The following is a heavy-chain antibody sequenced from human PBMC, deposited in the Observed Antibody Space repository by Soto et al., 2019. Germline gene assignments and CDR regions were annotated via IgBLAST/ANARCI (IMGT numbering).Heavy chain of an antibody. CDR2: IIPIFGTA. J-gene: IGHJ6*02. Sequence: QVQLVQSGAEVKKPGSSVKVSCKASGGTFSSYAISWVRQAPGQGLEWMGGIIPIFGTANYAQKFQGRVTITADESTSTAYMELSSLRSEDTDVYYCARDPSFWSGINYGMDVWGQGTTVTVSS. V-gene: IGHV1-69*01. CDR3: ARDPSFWSGINYGMDV. D-gene: IGHD3-3*01. CDR1: GGTFSSYA.